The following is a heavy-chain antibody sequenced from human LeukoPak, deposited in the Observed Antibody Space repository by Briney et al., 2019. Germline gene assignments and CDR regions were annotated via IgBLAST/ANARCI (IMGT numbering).Heavy chain of an antibody. D-gene: IGHD6-19*01. J-gene: IGHJ4*02. CDR1: GYTFTSYD. CDR3: ARLPGIAVERYFDY. Sequence: GASVKVSCKASGYTFTSYDINWVRQATGQGLEWMGWMNPNSGNTGYAQKFQGRVTITRNTSISTAYMELSSLRSEDTAVYYCARLPGIAVERYFDYWGQGTLVTVSS. V-gene: IGHV1-8*03. CDR2: MNPNSGNT.